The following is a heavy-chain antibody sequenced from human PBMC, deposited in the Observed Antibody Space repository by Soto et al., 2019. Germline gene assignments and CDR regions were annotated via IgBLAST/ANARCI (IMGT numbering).Heavy chain of an antibody. Sequence: SETLSLTCAVYGGSFRGYYLSWIRQPPGKGLEWIGEINHSGSTNYNPSLKSRVTISVDTSKNQFSLKLSSVTAADTAVYYCARGPIRYDYIWGSYRSNWFDPWGQGTLVTVSS. CDR3: ARGPIRYDYIWGSYRSNWFDP. D-gene: IGHD3-16*02. V-gene: IGHV4-34*01. J-gene: IGHJ5*02. CDR1: GGSFRGYY. CDR2: INHSGST.